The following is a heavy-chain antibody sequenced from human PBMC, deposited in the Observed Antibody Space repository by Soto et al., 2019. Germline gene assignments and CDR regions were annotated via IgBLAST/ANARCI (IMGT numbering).Heavy chain of an antibody. CDR2: SIPILGIA. Sequence: QVQLVQSGAEVKKPGSSVKVSCKASGGTFSSYTISWVRQAPGQGLEWMGRSIPILGIANYAQKFQGRVTITADKSTSTAYMELSSLRSEDTAVYYCAGGYSSRSDYWGQGTLVTVSS. V-gene: IGHV1-69*02. D-gene: IGHD6-13*01. J-gene: IGHJ4*02. CDR1: GGTFSSYT. CDR3: AGGYSSRSDY.